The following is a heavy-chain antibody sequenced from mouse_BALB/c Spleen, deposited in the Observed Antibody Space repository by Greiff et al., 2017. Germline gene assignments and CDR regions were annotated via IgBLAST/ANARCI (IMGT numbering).Heavy chain of an antibody. Sequence: VQLQQSGGGLVKPGGSLKLSCAASGFAFSSYDMSWVRQTPEKRLEWVAYISSGGGSTYYPDTVKGRFTISRDNAKNTLYLQMSSLKSEDTAMYYCANYYYGSPWFAYWGQGTLVTVSA. J-gene: IGHJ3*01. D-gene: IGHD1-1*01. CDR1: GFAFSSYD. CDR3: ANYYYGSPWFAY. CDR2: ISSGGGST. V-gene: IGHV5-12-1*01.